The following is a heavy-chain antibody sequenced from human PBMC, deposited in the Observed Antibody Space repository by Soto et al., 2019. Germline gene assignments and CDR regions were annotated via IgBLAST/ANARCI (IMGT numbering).Heavy chain of an antibody. J-gene: IGHJ5*02. V-gene: IGHV3-23*01. CDR2: IRGTNGNT. D-gene: IGHD6-19*01. CDR3: AKCTVYTIVTSGWCNWRDT. Sequence: EVQLLESGGGLVQPGGSLRLSCAASGFTFSSSAMSWVRQAPGKGLEWVSAIRGTNGNTHYAESVKGRLTISRDNSKNTLYLQMNFLGAEDTAVYYCAKCTVYTIVTSGWCNWRDTWGQGTLVIVSS. CDR1: GFTFSSSA.